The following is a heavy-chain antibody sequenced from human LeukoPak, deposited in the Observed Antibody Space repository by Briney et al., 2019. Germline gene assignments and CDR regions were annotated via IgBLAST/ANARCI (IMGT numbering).Heavy chain of an antibody. CDR3: ASTNILTGHYAFDI. D-gene: IGHD3-9*01. CDR1: GGSISSGDYY. CDR2: IYYSGST. V-gene: IGHV4-30-4*01. Sequence: SQTLSLTCTVSGGSISSGDYYWSWIRQPPGKGLEWIGYIYYSGSTYYNPSLKSRVTISVDTSKNQFSLKLSSVTAADTAVYYCASTNILTGHYAFDIWGQGTMVTVSS. J-gene: IGHJ3*02.